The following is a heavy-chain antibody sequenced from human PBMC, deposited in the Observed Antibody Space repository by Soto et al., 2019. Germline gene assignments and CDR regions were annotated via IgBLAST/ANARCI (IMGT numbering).Heavy chain of an antibody. CDR2: INPNSGGT. V-gene: IGHV1-2*04. D-gene: IGHD3-10*01. Sequence: ASVKVSCKASGYTVTGYYMHWVGQAPGQGLEWMGWINPNSGGTNYAQKFQGWVTMTRDTSISTAYMELSRLRSDDTAVYYCARGLGSHNWFDPWGQGTLVTVSS. CDR1: GYTVTGYY. J-gene: IGHJ5*02. CDR3: ARGLGSHNWFDP.